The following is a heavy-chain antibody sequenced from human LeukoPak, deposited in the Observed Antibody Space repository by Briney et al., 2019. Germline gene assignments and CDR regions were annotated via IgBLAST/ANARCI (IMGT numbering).Heavy chain of an antibody. CDR2: ISGSGGST. J-gene: IGHJ6*02. V-gene: IGHV3-23*01. Sequence: GGSLRLSCAASGFTFSSYAMSWVRQAPGKGLEWVSAISGSGGSTYYADSVKGRFTISRDNSKNTLYLQMNSLRAEDTAVYYSAADKYYYYYGMDVWGQGTTVTVSS. CDR1: GFTFSSYA. CDR3: AADKYYYYYGMDV.